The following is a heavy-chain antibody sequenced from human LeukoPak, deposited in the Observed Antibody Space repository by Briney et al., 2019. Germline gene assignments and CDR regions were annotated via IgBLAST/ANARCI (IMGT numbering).Heavy chain of an antibody. CDR1: GFPISTYT. J-gene: IGHJ4*02. D-gene: IGHD4-11*01. CDR3: AKLTTS. V-gene: IGHV3-23*01. Sequence: GGSLRLSCVVSGFPISTYTTTWVRQTPEKGLEWVAVTVGGGDGTYYADSVKGRFTISRDNSNNTLYLQMNSLRAEDTAVCYCAKLTTSWGQGTLVTVSS. CDR2: TVGGGDGT.